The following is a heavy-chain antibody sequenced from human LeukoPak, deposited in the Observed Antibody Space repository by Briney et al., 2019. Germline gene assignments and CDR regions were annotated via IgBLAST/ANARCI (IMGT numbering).Heavy chain of an antibody. CDR2: INPSGGST. CDR3: ARDDLLWDPSDY. J-gene: IGHJ4*02. D-gene: IGHD3-10*01. V-gene: IGHV1-46*01. Sequence: ASVKVSCKASGDTFTSYYMHWVRQAPGQGLEWMGIINPSGGSTIYAQKFQGRVTMTRDTSTSTAYMELRSLRSDDTAVYYCARDDLLWDPSDYWGQGTLVTVSS. CDR1: GDTFTSYY.